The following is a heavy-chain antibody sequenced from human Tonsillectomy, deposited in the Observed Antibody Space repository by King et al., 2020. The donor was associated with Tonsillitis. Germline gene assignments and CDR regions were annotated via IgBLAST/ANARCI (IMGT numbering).Heavy chain of an antibody. V-gene: IGHV1-18*01. Sequence: QLVQSGAEVKKPGASVKVSCKASGYTFTNYLINWVRQAPGQGLEWMGWISTYNGNTNYAENFQGRVTMTTDTSTNTAYMELRSLRSDDTAVYYCAGDLGYCTGGSCYSEGLNPWGQGTLVTVSS. J-gene: IGHJ5*02. CDR3: AGDLGYCTGGSCYSEGLNP. CDR1: GYTFTNYL. D-gene: IGHD2-15*01. CDR2: ISTYNGNT.